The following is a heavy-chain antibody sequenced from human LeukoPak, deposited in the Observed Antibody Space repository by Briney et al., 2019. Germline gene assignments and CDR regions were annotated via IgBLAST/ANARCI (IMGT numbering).Heavy chain of an antibody. CDR2: ISGSGGST. D-gene: IGHD2-15*01. J-gene: IGHJ6*03. V-gene: IGHV3-23*01. CDR3: AKVPTFYYYHYMDV. CDR1: GFTFSSYA. Sequence: GGSLRLSCAASGFTFSSYAMSWVRQAPGKGLEWVSAISGSGGSTYYADSVKGRFTISRDNSKNTLYLQMNSLRAEDTAVYYCAKVPTFYYYHYMDVWGKGTTVTVSS.